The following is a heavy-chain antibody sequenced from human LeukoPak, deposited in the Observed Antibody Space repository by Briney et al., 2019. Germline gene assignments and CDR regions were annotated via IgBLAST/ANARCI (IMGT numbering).Heavy chain of an antibody. V-gene: IGHV3-23*01. CDR2: ISPSGDIT. CDR3: AKDISLNYDILTGYHDY. Sequence: GGSLRLSCAASGFTFSSHGMNWVRQSPGKGLEWVSGISPSGDITYYADSVMGRFTISRDNSKNTLYLQMNSLRAEDTAVYYCAKDISLNYDILTGYHDYWGQGTLVTVSS. CDR1: GFTFSSHG. D-gene: IGHD3-9*01. J-gene: IGHJ4*02.